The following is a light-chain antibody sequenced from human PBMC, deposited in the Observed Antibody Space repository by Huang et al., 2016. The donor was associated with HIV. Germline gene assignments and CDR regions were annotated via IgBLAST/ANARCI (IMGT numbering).Light chain of an antibody. Sequence: EIVMTQSPATLSVSPGERATLSCRASQSVSGNLAWYQQKPGQAPRLLIYGASTRATGIPARFSGSESATEFTLIISSLQSEDFAAYFCQQYNNWPPYTFGQGTKLEIK. V-gene: IGKV3-15*01. CDR1: QSVSGN. CDR3: QQYNNWPPYT. CDR2: GAS. J-gene: IGKJ2*01.